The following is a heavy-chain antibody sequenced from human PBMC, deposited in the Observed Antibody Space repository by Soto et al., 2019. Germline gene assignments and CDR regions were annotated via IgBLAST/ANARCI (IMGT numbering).Heavy chain of an antibody. CDR3: AKDPGIAVAGIYYHYSMDV. CDR1: GFTFGSYA. CDR2: ISVSGGST. J-gene: IGHJ6*02. D-gene: IGHD6-19*01. V-gene: IGHV3-23*01. Sequence: GGSLRLSCAASGFTFGSYAMSWVRQAPGKGLEWVSAISVSGGSTYYADSVKGRFTISRDNSKNTLYLQMISLRAEDTAVYYCAKDPGIAVAGIYYHYSMDVWGQGTTVTVS.